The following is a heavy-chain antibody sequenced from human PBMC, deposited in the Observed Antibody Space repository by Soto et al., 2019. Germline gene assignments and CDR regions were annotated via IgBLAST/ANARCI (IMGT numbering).Heavy chain of an antibody. CDR1: GGTFSTYV. V-gene: IGHV1-69*06. Sequence: QVQLVQSGAEVRKPGSSVKVSCMASGGTFSTYVISWVRQAPGQGLEWMGAIIPLSGTPNYAQKFQGKVTITADTSTSSAFMELRSLRSEDTAIYYCARTDYSNSEVWFDPWGQGTPVTVSS. CDR3: ARTDYSNSEVWFDP. D-gene: IGHD4-4*01. CDR2: IIPLSGTP. J-gene: IGHJ5*02.